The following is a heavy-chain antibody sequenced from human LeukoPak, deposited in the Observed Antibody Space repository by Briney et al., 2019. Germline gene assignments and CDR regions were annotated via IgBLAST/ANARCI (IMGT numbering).Heavy chain of an antibody. J-gene: IGHJ4*02. Sequence: PGGSLRLSCAASGFTFSSYNINWVRQAPGKGLEWASYISSSRRTLSYADSVKGRFTISRDNAKNSLYLQMNSLRAEDTAVYYCARSSSRYCSGGSCYSGVLGYFDYWGQGTLVTVSS. D-gene: IGHD2-15*01. CDR1: GFTFSSYN. V-gene: IGHV3-48*01. CDR2: ISSSRRTL. CDR3: ARSSSRYCSGGSCYSGVLGYFDY.